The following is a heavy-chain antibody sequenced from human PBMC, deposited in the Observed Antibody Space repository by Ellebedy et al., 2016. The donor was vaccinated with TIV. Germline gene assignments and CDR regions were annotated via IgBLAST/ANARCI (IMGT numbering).Heavy chain of an antibody. CDR3: AEGRSGWYYFDY. D-gene: IGHD6-19*01. CDR1: GGSFSGYY. Sequence: SETLSLTCAVYGGSFSGYYWSWIRQPPGKGLEWIGEINQSGRTNYNPSLDKVRVTIAVDTSKNQFPLRLSSVTVADTAVYYCAEGRSGWYYFDYWGQGTPVTVSS. CDR2: INQSGRT. V-gene: IGHV4-34*01. J-gene: IGHJ4*02.